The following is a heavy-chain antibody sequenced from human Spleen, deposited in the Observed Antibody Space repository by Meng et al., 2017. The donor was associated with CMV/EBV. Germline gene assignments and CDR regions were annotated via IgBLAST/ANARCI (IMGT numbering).Heavy chain of an antibody. CDR3: ARGVGSVDPRFDP. V-gene: IGHV1-2*02. CDR2: INTKNGDT. Sequence: ASVKVSCKASAYTFTDYYMHWVRQGPGQGPEWMGWINTKNGDTNYLQKFQGRVTMTRDTSITTVYMDLHRLTSDETAVYYCARGVGSVDPRFDPWGQGTLVTVSS. J-gene: IGHJ5*02. D-gene: IGHD1-26*01. CDR1: AYTFTDYY.